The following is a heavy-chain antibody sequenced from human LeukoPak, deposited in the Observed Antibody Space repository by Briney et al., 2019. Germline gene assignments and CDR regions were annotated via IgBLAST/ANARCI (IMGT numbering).Heavy chain of an antibody. CDR3: ARVQVPFPFITMVRGVFDY. Sequence: KTSETLSLTCTVSGGSISSSSYYWGWIRQPPGKGLEWIGSIYYSGSTYYNPSLKSRVTISVDTSKNQFSLKLSSVTAADTAVYYCARVQVPFPFITMVRGVFDYWGQGTLVTVSS. D-gene: IGHD3-10*01. CDR2: IYYSGST. CDR1: GGSISSSSYY. V-gene: IGHV4-39*01. J-gene: IGHJ4*02.